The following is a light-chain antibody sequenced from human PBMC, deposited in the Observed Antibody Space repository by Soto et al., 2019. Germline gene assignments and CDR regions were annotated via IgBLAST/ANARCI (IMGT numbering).Light chain of an antibody. CDR2: EVS. V-gene: IGLV2-14*01. CDR3: SSYTSRSTLVV. J-gene: IGLJ2*01. CDR1: SSDVGGYNY. Sequence: QSALTQPASVSGSPGQSITLSCTGTSSDVGGYNYVSWYQQHPGKAPKLMIYEVSNRPSGVSHRFSGSKSGNTASLTISGLQAEDGGDYLCSSYTSRSTLVVFGGGTQLTVL.